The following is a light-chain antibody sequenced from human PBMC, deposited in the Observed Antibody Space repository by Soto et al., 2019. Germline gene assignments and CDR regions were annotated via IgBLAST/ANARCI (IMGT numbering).Light chain of an antibody. Sequence: EIVMTQSPATLSVSPGERATLSCRASQSVSSNLAWYQQKPGQAPRLLIYGASTRATGIPARFSGSGSGTEFTLTISSLQSEDVEVYYCQQYNNWPRTFGQGTKVEIK. CDR1: QSVSSN. J-gene: IGKJ1*01. V-gene: IGKV3-15*01. CDR2: GAS. CDR3: QQYNNWPRT.